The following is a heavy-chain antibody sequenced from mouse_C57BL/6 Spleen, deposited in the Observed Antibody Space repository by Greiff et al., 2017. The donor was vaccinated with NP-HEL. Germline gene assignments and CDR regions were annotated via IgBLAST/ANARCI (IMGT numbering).Heavy chain of an antibody. CDR3: ARFNWVLYYFDY. D-gene: IGHD4-1*02. V-gene: IGHV1-53*01. CDR2: INPSNGGT. CDR1: GYTFTSYW. J-gene: IGHJ2*01. Sequence: VQLQQPGTELVKPGASVKLSCKASGYTFTSYWMHWVKQRPGQGLEWIGNINPSNGGTNYNEKFKSKATLTVDKSSSTAYMQLSSLTSEDSAVDYCARFNWVLYYFDYWGKGTTLTVSS.